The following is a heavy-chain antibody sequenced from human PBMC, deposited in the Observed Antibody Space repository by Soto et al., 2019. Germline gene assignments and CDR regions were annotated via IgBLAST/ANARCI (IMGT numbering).Heavy chain of an antibody. CDR1: GYSFTSYW. CDR2: IYPGDSDT. CDR3: ASLGITGALYDAFDI. Sequence: GESLKISCKGSGYSFTSYWIGWVRQMPGKGLEWMGIIYPGDSDTRYSPSFQGQVTISADKSISTTYLQWSSLKASDTAMYYCASLGITGALYDAFDIWGQGTMVTVSS. D-gene: IGHD1-20*01. V-gene: IGHV5-51*01. J-gene: IGHJ3*02.